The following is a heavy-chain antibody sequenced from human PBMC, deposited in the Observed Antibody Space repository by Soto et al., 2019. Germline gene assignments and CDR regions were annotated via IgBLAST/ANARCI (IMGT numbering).Heavy chain of an antibody. V-gene: IGHV1-18*01. J-gene: IGHJ5*02. CDR3: ARVSAYSSSWSWAGWFDP. CDR2: ISAYNGNT. D-gene: IGHD6-13*01. Sequence: QVQLVQSGAEVKKPGASVKVSCKASGNTFTSYGISWVRQAPGQGLEWTGWISAYNGNTNYAQKLQGRVTMTTDTSTSTAYMELRSLRSDDTAVYYCARVSAYSSSWSWAGWFDPWGQGTLVTVSS. CDR1: GNTFTSYG.